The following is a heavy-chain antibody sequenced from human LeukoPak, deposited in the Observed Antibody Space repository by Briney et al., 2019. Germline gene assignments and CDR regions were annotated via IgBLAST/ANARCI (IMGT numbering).Heavy chain of an antibody. CDR1: GFTFSSYG. D-gene: IGHD2-21*01. Sequence: GGSLRLSCVVSGFTFSSYGMHWVRQAPGKGLEYVSAISSNGGSTYYANSVKGRFTISRDNSKNTSYLQMGSLRAEDTAVYYCARGPVCAYWGQGTLVTVSS. V-gene: IGHV3-64*01. CDR2: ISSNGGST. J-gene: IGHJ4*02. CDR3: ARGPVCAY.